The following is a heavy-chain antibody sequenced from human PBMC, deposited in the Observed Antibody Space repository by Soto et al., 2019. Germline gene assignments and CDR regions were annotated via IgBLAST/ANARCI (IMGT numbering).Heavy chain of an antibody. D-gene: IGHD2-2*01. Sequence: PGGSLRLSCAASGFTFSSYAMIWVRQAPGKGLEWVSAISGSGGSTYYADSVKGRFTISRDNSKNTLYLQMNSLRAEDTAVYYCAKRPQDIVVVPAANGGYSGYDYYFDYWGQGTLVTVSS. CDR3: AKRPQDIVVVPAANGGYSGYDYYFDY. V-gene: IGHV3-23*01. J-gene: IGHJ4*02. CDR2: ISGSGGST. CDR1: GFTFSSYA.